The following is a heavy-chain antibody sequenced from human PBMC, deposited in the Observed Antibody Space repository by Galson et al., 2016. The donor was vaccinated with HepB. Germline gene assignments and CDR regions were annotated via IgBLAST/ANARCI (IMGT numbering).Heavy chain of an antibody. V-gene: IGHV1-24*01. CDR3: ATDRAEAALEAFDL. Sequence: SVKVSCKVSGDSPSELSMHWVRQAPGKGLEYMGISVAEDGEPFYAEKFQGRVTMMEDTSTDTAYLELRSLRSEDTAVYYCATDRAEAALEAFDLWGQGTVVTVSS. CDR1: GDSPSELS. J-gene: IGHJ3*01. D-gene: IGHD6-19*01. CDR2: SVAEDGEP.